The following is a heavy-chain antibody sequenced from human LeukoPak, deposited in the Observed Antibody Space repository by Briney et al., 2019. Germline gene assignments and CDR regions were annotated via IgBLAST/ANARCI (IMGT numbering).Heavy chain of an antibody. CDR2: IKQDGSEK. D-gene: IGHD3-3*01. CDR1: GFTFSSYW. Sequence: GGSLRLSCAASGFTFSSYWMSWVRQAPGKGLEWVANIKQDGSEKYYVDSVKGRFTISRDNAKNSLYLQMNSLRAEDTAVYYCARGASGSTTEYYDFWSGYTLWGQGTLVTVSS. V-gene: IGHV3-7*01. J-gene: IGHJ4*02. CDR3: ARGASGSTTEYYDFWSGYTL.